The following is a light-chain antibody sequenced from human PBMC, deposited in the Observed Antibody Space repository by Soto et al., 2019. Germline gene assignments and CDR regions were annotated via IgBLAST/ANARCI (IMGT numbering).Light chain of an antibody. J-gene: IGLJ3*02. CDR3: TSFTTTNIWV. Sequence: QSALTQPRSVSGSPGQSVTISCTGTSSDFGGYNYVSWYQHHPGKAPKLMIYDVSNRPSGVSSRFSGSKSGNTASLTISGLRAEDEADYYCTSFTTTNIWVFGGGTKLTVL. V-gene: IGLV2-14*03. CDR2: DVS. CDR1: SSDFGGYNY.